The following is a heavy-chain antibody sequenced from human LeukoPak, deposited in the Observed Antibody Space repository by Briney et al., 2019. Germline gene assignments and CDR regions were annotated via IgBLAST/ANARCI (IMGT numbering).Heavy chain of an antibody. Sequence: GGSPRLSCAASGFTFRSYWMHWVRQAPGKGLVWVSRINGGGSSTTYADSVKGRFTISRDNAKNTLYLQMNSLRAEDTAVYYCARGRYYLDYWGQGTLVSVSS. CDR3: ARGRYYLDY. CDR2: INGGGSST. J-gene: IGHJ4*02. V-gene: IGHV3-74*01. D-gene: IGHD3-16*01. CDR1: GFTFRSYW.